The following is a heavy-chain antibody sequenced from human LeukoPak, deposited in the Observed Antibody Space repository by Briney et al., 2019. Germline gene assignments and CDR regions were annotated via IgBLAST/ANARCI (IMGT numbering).Heavy chain of an antibody. CDR3: ARVRRSSEYYDFWSGHMDV. Sequence: GGSLRLSCAASGFTFSSYSMSWVRQAPGKGLEWVSSISSSRSDIYYADSVKGRITISKDNAKNSLYLQMNSLRVEDTAVYYCARVRRSSEYYDFWSGHMDVWGKGTTVTASS. CDR1: GFTFSSYS. J-gene: IGHJ6*03. CDR2: ISSSRSDI. D-gene: IGHD3-3*01. V-gene: IGHV3-21*01.